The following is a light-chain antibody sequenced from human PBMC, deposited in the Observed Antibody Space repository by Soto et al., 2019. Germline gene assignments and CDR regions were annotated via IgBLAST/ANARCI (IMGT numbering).Light chain of an antibody. CDR3: QQYYSTPYT. CDR2: WAS. CDR1: QSVSYSSNNKNY. Sequence: DIVMTQSPDSLSVSLGERATINCKSSQSVSYSSNNKNYLAWYQQKPGQPPKLLIYWASTRQSGVPDRFSGSGSGTDFTLTISSLQAEDGAVYYCQQYYSTPYTFGQGTKLEIK. V-gene: IGKV4-1*01. J-gene: IGKJ2*01.